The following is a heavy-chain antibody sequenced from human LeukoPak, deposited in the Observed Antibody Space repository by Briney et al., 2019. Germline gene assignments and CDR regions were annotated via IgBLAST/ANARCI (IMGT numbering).Heavy chain of an antibody. CDR3: ARDSSPRYSGYDWVF. D-gene: IGHD5-12*01. V-gene: IGHV3-7*03. CDR2: INQDGSKT. J-gene: IGHJ4*02. Sequence: GGSLRLSCTASGFAFSYYWMSWARQAPGKGLEWLANINQDGSKTSYVDSVRGRFTVSRDNAKNSLYLQMNSLRADETAVYYCARDSSPRYSGYDWVFWGRGTLVTVSS. CDR1: GFAFSYYW.